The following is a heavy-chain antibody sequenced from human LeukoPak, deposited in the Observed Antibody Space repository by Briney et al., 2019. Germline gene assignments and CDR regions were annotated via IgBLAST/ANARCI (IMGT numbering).Heavy chain of an antibody. Sequence: GGSLRLSCAVSGFTFSNHWMGWVRQAPGKGLQWVANIKEDGSEEYYVDSVKGRFTISRDNARNSLYLQMNSLRAEDTAVYYCARVDSSSWYSLDYWGQGTLVTVSS. D-gene: IGHD6-13*01. CDR3: ARVDSSSWYSLDY. CDR2: IKEDGSEE. CDR1: GFTFSNHW. J-gene: IGHJ4*02. V-gene: IGHV3-7*01.